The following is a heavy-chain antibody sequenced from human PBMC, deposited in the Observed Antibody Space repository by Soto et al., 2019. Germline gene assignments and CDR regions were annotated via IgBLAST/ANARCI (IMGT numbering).Heavy chain of an antibody. CDR2: VSPYNGDT. J-gene: IGHJ6*02. CDR1: GYTFTSYG. V-gene: IGHV1-18*01. CDR3: AREVGHMDV. Sequence: ASVKVSFKASGYTFTSYGISWVRQAPGQGLEWMGWVSPYNGDTTYAQKVQGRVTMTTDTSTRTAYLELGSLRSDDTAVYYCAREVGHMDVWGQGTTVTVSS.